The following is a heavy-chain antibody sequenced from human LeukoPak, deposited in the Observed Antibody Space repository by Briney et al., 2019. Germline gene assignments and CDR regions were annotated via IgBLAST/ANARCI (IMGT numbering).Heavy chain of an antibody. CDR3: ARGRVDDYVWGSYRYGPMIDY. CDR2: INHSGST. J-gene: IGHJ4*02. V-gene: IGHV4-34*01. CDR1: GVSFSGYY. Sequence: SETLSLTCAVYGVSFSGYYWSWIRQPPGKGLEWIGEINHSGSTNYNPSLKSRVTISVDTSKNQFSLKLSSVTAADTAVYYCARGRVDDYVWGSYRYGPMIDYWGQGTLVTVSS. D-gene: IGHD3-16*02.